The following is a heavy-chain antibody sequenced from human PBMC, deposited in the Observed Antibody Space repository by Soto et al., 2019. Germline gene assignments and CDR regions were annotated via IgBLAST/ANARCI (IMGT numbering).Heavy chain of an antibody. Sequence: SETLSLTCAVSGGSFSGYYWSWIRQPPRKGQEWIGEINHSGSTNYNPSPKSRVTISVDTSKNQFSLKLSSVTAADTAVYYCARSRALLLWFGGGNWFDPWGQGTLVTVSS. CDR3: ARSRALLLWFGGGNWFDP. D-gene: IGHD3-10*01. V-gene: IGHV4-34*01. CDR2: INHSGST. J-gene: IGHJ5*02. CDR1: GGSFSGYY.